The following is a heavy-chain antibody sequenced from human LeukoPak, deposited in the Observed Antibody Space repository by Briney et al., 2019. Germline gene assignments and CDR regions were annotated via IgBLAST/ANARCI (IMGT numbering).Heavy chain of an antibody. Sequence: PSETLSLTCTVSGGSISSYYWSWIRQPPGKGLEWIGYIYYSGSTNYNPSLKSRVTMSVDTSKNQFSLKLSSVTAADTAVYYCAGTKKQSSGYYYYYYMDVWGKGTTVTISS. V-gene: IGHV4-59*01. CDR2: IYYSGST. J-gene: IGHJ6*03. D-gene: IGHD3-22*01. CDR3: AGTKKQSSGYYYYYYMDV. CDR1: GGSISSYY.